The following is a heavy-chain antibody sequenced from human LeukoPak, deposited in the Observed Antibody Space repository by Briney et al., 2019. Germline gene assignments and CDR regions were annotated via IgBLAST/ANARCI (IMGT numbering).Heavy chain of an antibody. J-gene: IGHJ4*02. V-gene: IGHV4-59*01. CDR2: IYYSGST. CDR1: GGSIISYY. D-gene: IGHD2-21*02. CDR3: ASTLFGYHEVTASDYFEH. Sequence: PSETLSLTCTVSGGSIISYYCSWIGQPPGKGLEWIGYIYYSGSTNYNPSLKSRVTISVDTSKNQFSLKLSSVTAADTAVYYCASTLFGYHEVTASDYFEHGGQGTLVTVSS.